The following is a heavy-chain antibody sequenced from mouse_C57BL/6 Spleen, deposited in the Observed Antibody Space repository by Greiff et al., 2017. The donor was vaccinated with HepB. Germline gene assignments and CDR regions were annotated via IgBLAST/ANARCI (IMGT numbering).Heavy chain of an antibody. CDR2: IYPGGGYT. Sequence: LVESGAELVRPGTSVKMSCKASGYTFTNYWIGWAKQRPGHGLEWIGDIYPGGGYTNYNEKFKGKATLTADKSPSTAYMQFSSLTSEDSAIYYCARRRVTTVVATYWYFDVWGTGTTVTVSS. CDR3: ARRRVTTVVATYWYFDV. V-gene: IGHV1-63*01. J-gene: IGHJ1*03. D-gene: IGHD1-1*01. CDR1: GYTFTNYW.